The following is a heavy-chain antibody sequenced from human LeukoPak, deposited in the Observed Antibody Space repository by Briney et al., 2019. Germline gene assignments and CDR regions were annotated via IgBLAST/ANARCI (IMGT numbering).Heavy chain of an antibody. CDR1: GGSISSGDYY. J-gene: IGHJ4*02. D-gene: IGHD3-22*01. CDR3: ARAFLTYYYDSSGYYYFDY. Sequence: SETLSLTCTVSGGSISSGDYYRSWIRQPPGKGLEWIGYIYYSGSTYYNPSLKSRVTISVDTSKNQFSLKLSSVTAADTAVYYCARAFLTYYYDSSGYYYFDYWGQGTLVTVSS. CDR2: IYYSGST. V-gene: IGHV4-30-4*01.